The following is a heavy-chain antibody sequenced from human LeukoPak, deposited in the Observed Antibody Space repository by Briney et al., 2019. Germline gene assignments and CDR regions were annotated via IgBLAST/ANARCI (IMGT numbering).Heavy chain of an antibody. CDR1: GGSFSGYY. D-gene: IGHD6-13*01. Sequence: SETLSLTCAVYGGSFSGYYWSWIRQPPGKGLEWIGEINHSGSTNYNPSLKSRVTISVDTSKNQFSLKLSSVTAADTAVYYCARPKMAPYSSSWYGPFDYWGQGALVTVSS. CDR2: INHSGST. V-gene: IGHV4-34*01. CDR3: ARPKMAPYSSSWYGPFDY. J-gene: IGHJ4*02.